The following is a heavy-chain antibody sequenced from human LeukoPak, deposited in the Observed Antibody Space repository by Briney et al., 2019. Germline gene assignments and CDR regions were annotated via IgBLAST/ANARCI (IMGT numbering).Heavy chain of an antibody. CDR2: ISSTSAYT. Sequence: PGGSLRFSCAASGFPFTSGFTFSDYYLSWIRQAPGKGQERVSYISSTSAYTSYADSVKGRFTISRDNANNSLFLQMNGLRAEDTAIYYCARGGTGAFDYWGQGTMVTVSS. J-gene: IGHJ4*02. CDR3: ARGGTGAFDY. V-gene: IGHV3-11*06. CDR1: GFPFTSGFTFSDYY. D-gene: IGHD2-8*02.